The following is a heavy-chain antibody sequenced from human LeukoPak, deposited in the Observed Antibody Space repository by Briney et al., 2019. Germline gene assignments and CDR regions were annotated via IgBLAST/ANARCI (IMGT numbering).Heavy chain of an antibody. D-gene: IGHD3-9*01. Sequence: PGGSLRLSCAAPGFTFSSYGMHWVRQAPGKGLEWVSGINWNGGSTGYADSVKGRFTISRDNAKNSLYLQMNSLRAEDTALYYCAREYYDILTGYLPLGWFDPWGQGTLVTVSS. CDR1: GFTFSSYG. V-gene: IGHV3-20*04. J-gene: IGHJ5*02. CDR2: INWNGGST. CDR3: AREYYDILTGYLPLGWFDP.